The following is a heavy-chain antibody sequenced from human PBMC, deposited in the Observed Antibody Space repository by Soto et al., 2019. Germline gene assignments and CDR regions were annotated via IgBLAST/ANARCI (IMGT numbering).Heavy chain of an antibody. J-gene: IGHJ4*02. CDR3: ARVTYYYDSSGYYLDY. Sequence: SDTLSLTCAVYGGSFSGYYWSWIRQPPGKGLEWIGEINHSGSTNYNPSLKSRVTISVDTSKNQFSLKLSSVTAADTAVYYCARVTYYYDSSGYYLDYWGQGTLVTVSS. CDR2: INHSGST. D-gene: IGHD3-22*01. V-gene: IGHV4-34*01. CDR1: GGSFSGYY.